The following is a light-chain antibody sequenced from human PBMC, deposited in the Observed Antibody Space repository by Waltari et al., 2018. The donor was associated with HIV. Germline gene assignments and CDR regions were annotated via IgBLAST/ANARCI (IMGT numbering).Light chain of an antibody. CDR2: GAS. CDR3: QQYASSPWT. V-gene: IGKV3-20*01. CDR1: QSVASSS. J-gene: IGKJ1*01. Sequence: EIVLTQSPATLSLSPVKRATLSCRASQSVASSSLAWYQQKFGQAPRLLIYGASNRAGDTPDRFSCSGSGTDFTLTISRLEPEDVAVYYCQQYASSPWTFGQGTTVEI.